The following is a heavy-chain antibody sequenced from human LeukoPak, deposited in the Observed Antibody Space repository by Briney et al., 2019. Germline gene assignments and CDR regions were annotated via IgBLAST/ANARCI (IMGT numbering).Heavy chain of an antibody. CDR1: GYTFTGYY. CDR3: ATGTTAMGRYGSDY. J-gene: IGHJ4*02. D-gene: IGHD5-18*01. CDR2: INPNSGGT. Sequence: ASVKVSCKASGYTFTGYYMHWVRQAPGQGLEWMGWINPNSGGTNYAQKFQGRVTMTRDTSISTAYMELSRLRSDDTAVYYCATGTTAMGRYGSDYWGQGTLVTVSS. V-gene: IGHV1-2*02.